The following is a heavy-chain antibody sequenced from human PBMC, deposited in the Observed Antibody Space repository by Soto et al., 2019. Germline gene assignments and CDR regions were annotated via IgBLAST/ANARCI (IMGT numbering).Heavy chain of an antibody. CDR3: ATETTVHFSSGWTAGIDY. D-gene: IGHD6-19*01. J-gene: IGHJ4*02. V-gene: IGHV4-59*08. CDR2: IYYSGST. CDR1: GGSISSYY. Sequence: SETLSLTCTVSGGSISSYYWTWIRQPPGKGLEWIGYIYYSGSTNYNPSLKSRVTISVATSKNQFSLKLSSVTAADTAVYYCATETTVHFSSGWTAGIDYWGQGTLVTV.